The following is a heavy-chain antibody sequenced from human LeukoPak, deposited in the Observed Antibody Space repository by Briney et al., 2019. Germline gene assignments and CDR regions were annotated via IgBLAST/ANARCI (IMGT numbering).Heavy chain of an antibody. J-gene: IGHJ4*02. D-gene: IGHD2-2*01. CDR1: GYTFTSYG. CDR2: ISAYNGNT. Sequence: ASVTVSCKASGYTFTSYGISWVRQAPGQGLEWMGWISAYNGNTNYAQKLQGRVTMTTDTSTSTAYMELRSLRSDDTAVYYCARAHIVVVPAALGDYWGQGTLVTVSS. CDR3: ARAHIVVVPAALGDY. V-gene: IGHV1-18*01.